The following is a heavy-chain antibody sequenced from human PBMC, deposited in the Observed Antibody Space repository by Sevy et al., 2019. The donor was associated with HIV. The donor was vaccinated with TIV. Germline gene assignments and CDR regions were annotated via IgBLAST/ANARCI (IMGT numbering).Heavy chain of an antibody. Sequence: GGSLRLSCAASGLSVSDNYMNWVRQAPGKGLELVSVIYSNGRTYYADSVKGRFTISRNNSKNTLYIHMNNLRPEDTAVYYCARDRYYDASGYYNYYYGMDVWGQGTTVTVSS. V-gene: IGHV3-66*01. CDR1: GLSVSDNY. CDR3: ARDRYYDASGYYNYYYGMDV. D-gene: IGHD3-22*01. CDR2: IYSNGRT. J-gene: IGHJ6*02.